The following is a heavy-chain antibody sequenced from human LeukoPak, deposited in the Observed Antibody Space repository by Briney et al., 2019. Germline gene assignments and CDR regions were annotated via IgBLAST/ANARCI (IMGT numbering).Heavy chain of an antibody. CDR1: GYTLTELS. J-gene: IGHJ6*02. Sequence: ASVKVSCKVSGYTLTELSMHWVRQAPGKGLEWMGGFDPEDGETIYAQKFQGRVTMTEDTSTDTAYMELSSLRSEDTAVYYFFTAENAIRYFGHYYYGMDVWGQGTTVTVSS. CDR3: FTAENAIRYFGHYYYGMDV. V-gene: IGHV1-24*01. CDR2: FDPEDGET. D-gene: IGHD3-9*01.